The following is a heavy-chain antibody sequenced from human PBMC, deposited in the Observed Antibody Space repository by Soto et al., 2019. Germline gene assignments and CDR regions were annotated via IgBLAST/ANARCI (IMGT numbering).Heavy chain of an antibody. J-gene: IGHJ6*02. V-gene: IGHV4-39*02. CDR2: IFYSGST. CDR1: GGSISSSRSY. D-gene: IGHD1-1*01. Sequence: SETLSLTCNVSGGSISSSRSYWAWIRQPPGKGLEWIANIFYSGSTYYNPSFASRVTVSVDTSKNQFSLHLTSVTAADTAVYYCAREDDGGASLDVWGQGTTVTVSS. CDR3: AREDDGGASLDV.